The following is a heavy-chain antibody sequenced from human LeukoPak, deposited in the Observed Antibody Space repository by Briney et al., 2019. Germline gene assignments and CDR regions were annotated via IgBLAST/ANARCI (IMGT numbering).Heavy chain of an antibody. CDR1: GFTFSNYW. CDR3: ASSGSGSYYGPRFITDYFDY. CDR2: INSDGINT. J-gene: IGHJ4*02. D-gene: IGHD3-10*01. Sequence: PGGSLRLSCAASGFTFSNYWMHWVRQAPGKGLVWVSRINSDGINTSYADSVKGRFTISRDNAKNTLNLQMNSLRAEDTAVYYCASSGSGSYYGPRFITDYFDYWGQGTLVTVSS. V-gene: IGHV3-74*01.